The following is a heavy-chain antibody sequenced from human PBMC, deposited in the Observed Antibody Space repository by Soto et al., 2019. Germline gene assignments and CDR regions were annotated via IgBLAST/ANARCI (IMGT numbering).Heavy chain of an antibody. Sequence: SETLSLTCTVSGASIGSDGYSWSWIRQPPGKGLEWIGYFYHDGTTYYNPSLRSRVTISVDKSKNQFSLRLISVTAADTAVYYCAGSRYCSSTTCYFFDYWGQGALVTVSS. CDR1: GASIGSDGYS. CDR3: AGSRYCSSTTCYFFDY. J-gene: IGHJ4*02. D-gene: IGHD2-2*01. V-gene: IGHV4-30-2*01. CDR2: FYHDGTT.